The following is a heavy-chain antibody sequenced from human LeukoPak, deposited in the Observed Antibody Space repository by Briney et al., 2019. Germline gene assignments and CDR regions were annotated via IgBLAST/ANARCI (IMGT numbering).Heavy chain of an antibody. V-gene: IGHV1-46*01. D-gene: IGHD5-24*01. CDR3: AKDDNWLQFKS. CDR1: GYTFTSYY. Sequence: ASVKVSCKASGYTFTSYYIHWVRQAPGQGLEWMGLINPSAGGTSYAQKFQDRVTMTRDMSTTTVYLGLNSLRAEDTAVYYCAKDDNWLQFKSWGQGILVTVSS. CDR2: INPSAGGT. J-gene: IGHJ4*02.